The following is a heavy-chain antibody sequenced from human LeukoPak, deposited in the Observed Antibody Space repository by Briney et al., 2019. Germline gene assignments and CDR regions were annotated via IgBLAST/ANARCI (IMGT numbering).Heavy chain of an antibody. Sequence: GGSLRLSCAASGFTFSNYAMHWVRQAPGKGLEWVSLISSSGTYEYYADSVKGRFTISRDNSKNTLYMQLNSLRAEDTAVYYCARDSTYYYDSGSSGPHYFDNWGQGTLVTVSS. J-gene: IGHJ4*02. CDR3: ARDSTYYYDSGSSGPHYFDN. D-gene: IGHD3-10*01. CDR2: ISSSGTYE. CDR1: GFTFSNYA. V-gene: IGHV3-30*01.